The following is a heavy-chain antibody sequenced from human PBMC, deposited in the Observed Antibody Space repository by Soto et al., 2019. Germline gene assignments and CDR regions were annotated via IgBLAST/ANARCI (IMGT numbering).Heavy chain of an antibody. CDR2: IYYSGST. Sequence: QVQLQESGPGLVKPSQTLSLTCTVSGGSISSGGYYWSWIRQHPGKGLEWIGNIYYSGSTYYKPSLKVRVTISVDTSKNQFSLKLSSVTAADTAVYYCARLNRITGTWSYYYYGMDVWGQGTTVTVSS. V-gene: IGHV4-31*03. CDR1: GGSISSGGYY. J-gene: IGHJ6*02. D-gene: IGHD1-7*01. CDR3: ARLNRITGTWSYYYYGMDV.